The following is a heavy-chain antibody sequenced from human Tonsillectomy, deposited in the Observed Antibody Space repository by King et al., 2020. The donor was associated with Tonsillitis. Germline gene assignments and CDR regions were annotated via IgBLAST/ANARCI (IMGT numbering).Heavy chain of an antibody. D-gene: IGHD5-18*01. Sequence: VQLVESGGGLVQPGGSLRLSCAASGFTFTSSAMAWVRQAPGKGLEWVSGISGSGGSTYYADSVKGRFTISRDNSKNTLYLQMNILGAEDTALYYCAQVVSTSMVYYFDYWGQGTLVAVSS. CDR3: AQVVSTSMVYYFDY. J-gene: IGHJ4*02. CDR1: GFTFTSSA. CDR2: ISGSGGST. V-gene: IGHV3-23*04.